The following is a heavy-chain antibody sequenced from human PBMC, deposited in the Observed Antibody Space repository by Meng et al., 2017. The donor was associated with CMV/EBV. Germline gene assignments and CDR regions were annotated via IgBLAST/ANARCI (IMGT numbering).Heavy chain of an antibody. CDR1: GFTFSSYS. CDR3: ARVEILEWFYRG. D-gene: IGHD3-3*01. V-gene: IGHV3-21*04. J-gene: IGHJ4*02. Sequence: GESLKISCAASGFTFSSYSMNWVRQAPGKGLEWVSSISSSSSYIYYADSVKGRFTISRDNAKNSLYLQMNSLRAEDTALYYCARVEILEWFYRGWGQGTLVTVSS. CDR2: ISSSSSYI.